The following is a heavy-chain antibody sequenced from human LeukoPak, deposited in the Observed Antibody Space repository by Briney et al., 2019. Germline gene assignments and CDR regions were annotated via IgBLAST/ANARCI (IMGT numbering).Heavy chain of an antibody. J-gene: IGHJ4*02. CDR1: GGSISSSSYY. V-gene: IGHV4-39*01. D-gene: IGHD2-2*01. CDR3: ARHVEVLVAWY. CDR2: IYYSGST. Sequence: SETLSLTCTVSGGSISSSSYYWGWIRQPPGKGLEWIGSIYYSGSTYYNPSLKSRVTISVDTSKNQFSLKLSSVTAADTAVYYCARHVEVLVAWYWGQGTLVTVSS.